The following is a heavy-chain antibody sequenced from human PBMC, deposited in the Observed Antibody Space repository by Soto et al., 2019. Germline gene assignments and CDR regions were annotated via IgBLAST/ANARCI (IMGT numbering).Heavy chain of an antibody. Sequence: ASVKVACKVAGYTPSELSMHWVRQAPGKGIEWMGGFDPEEGETIYAQKFQGRVTMTEDTSTGTAYMELSSLRSDDTAVYYCATVFGVSNGMGPLYYNGMDVPGPRPTVTLSS. J-gene: IGHJ6*01. CDR2: FDPEEGET. CDR1: GYTPSELS. CDR3: ATVFGVSNGMGPLYYNGMDV. D-gene: IGHD3-3*01. V-gene: IGHV1-24*01.